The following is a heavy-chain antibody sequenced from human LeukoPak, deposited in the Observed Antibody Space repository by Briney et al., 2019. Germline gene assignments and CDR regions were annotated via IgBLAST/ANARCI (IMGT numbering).Heavy chain of an antibody. Sequence: GGSLRLSCAASGFTFTSNWMSWVRQAPGKGLEWVANIKQDGSEKYYVDSVKGRLTISRDNAKNSLSLQMNSLRVEDTAVYYCARGGWYGDYWGQGTLVTVSS. CDR3: ARGGWYGDY. D-gene: IGHD6-19*01. V-gene: IGHV3-7*03. CDR2: IKQDGSEK. CDR1: GFTFTSNW. J-gene: IGHJ4*02.